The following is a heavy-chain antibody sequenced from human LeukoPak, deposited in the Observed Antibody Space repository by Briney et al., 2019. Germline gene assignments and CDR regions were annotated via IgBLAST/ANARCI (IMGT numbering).Heavy chain of an antibody. CDR1: GYTFTSYG. CDR2: ISAYNGNT. Sequence: ASVNVSCTASGYTFTSYGISWVRQAPGQGLEWMGWISAYNGNTNYAQKLQGRVTMTTDTSTSTAYMELRSLRSDDTAVYYCASTHSSITMMDWGQGTLVTVSS. J-gene: IGHJ4*02. V-gene: IGHV1-18*01. D-gene: IGHD3-22*01. CDR3: ASTHSSITMMD.